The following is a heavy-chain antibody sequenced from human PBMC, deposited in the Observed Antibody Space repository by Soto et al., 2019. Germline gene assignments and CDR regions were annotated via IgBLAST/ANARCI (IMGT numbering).Heavy chain of an antibody. Sequence: PSETLSLTCTVSGGSISSSSYYWGWIRQPPGKGLEWIGSIYYSGSTYYNPSLKSRVTISVDTSKNTLYLRMNSLRAEDTAVYYCAREVPANDSGAYYYPNYFDYWGRGTLVTVSS. V-gene: IGHV4-39*02. D-gene: IGHD3-22*01. J-gene: IGHJ4*02. CDR1: GGSISSSSYY. CDR2: IYYSGST. CDR3: AREVPANDSGAYYYPNYFDY.